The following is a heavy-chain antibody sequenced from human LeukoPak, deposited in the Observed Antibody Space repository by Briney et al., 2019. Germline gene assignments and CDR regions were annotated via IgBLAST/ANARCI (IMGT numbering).Heavy chain of an antibody. V-gene: IGHV1-2*02. CDR2: INPNSGGT. D-gene: IGHD6-13*01. Sequence: ASVKVSCKASGYTFTGYYMHWVRQAPGQGLEWMGWINPNSGGTNYAQRFQGRVTMTRDTSISTAYMELSRLRSDDTAVYYCARGSSSFSNAFDIWGQGTMVTVSS. J-gene: IGHJ3*02. CDR3: ARGSSSFSNAFDI. CDR1: GYTFTGYY.